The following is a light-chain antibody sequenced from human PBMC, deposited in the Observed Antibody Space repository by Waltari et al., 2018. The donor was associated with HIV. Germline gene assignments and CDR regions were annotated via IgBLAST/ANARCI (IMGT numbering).Light chain of an antibody. Sequence: QSALTQPRPVSGSPGQSVTISCTGTYSYIGPYSYVSWYQQHPGKAPKLIIYDVTKRPLGVPDRFSGSKSANTASLIISGLQAEDEAAYYCCSYAGRNTYVFGLGTEVTVL. CDR3: CSYAGRNTYV. J-gene: IGLJ1*01. V-gene: IGLV2-11*01. CDR2: DVT. CDR1: YSYIGPYSY.